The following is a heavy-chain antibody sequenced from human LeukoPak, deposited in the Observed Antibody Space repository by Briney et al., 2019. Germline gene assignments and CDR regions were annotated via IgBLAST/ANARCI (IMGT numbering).Heavy chain of an antibody. CDR3: AKLRIPTVTTIYYYGMDV. J-gene: IGHJ6*02. CDR2: ISYDGSNK. V-gene: IGHV3-30*18. Sequence: PGRSLRLSCAASGFTFSSYGMHWVRQAPGKGLEWVAVISYDGSNKYYADSVKGRFTISRDNSKNTLHLQMNSLRAEDTAVYYCAKLRIPTVTTIYYYGMDVWGQGTTVTVSS. D-gene: IGHD4-17*01. CDR1: GFTFSSYG.